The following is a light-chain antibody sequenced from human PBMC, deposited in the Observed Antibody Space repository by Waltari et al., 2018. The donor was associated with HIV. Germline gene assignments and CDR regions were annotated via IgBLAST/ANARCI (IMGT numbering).Light chain of an antibody. V-gene: IGLV2-14*03. CDR1: TSDLGGYKY. J-gene: IGLJ1*01. CDR3: SSYTSSSTYV. CDR2: DVS. Sequence: QSALTQPASVSGSPGHAITLSCTATTSDLGGYKYVSWYQQHPGKAPKLMIYDVSNRPSGVSNRFSGSKSGNTASLTISGLQAEDEADYYCSSYTSSSTYVFGTGTKVTVL.